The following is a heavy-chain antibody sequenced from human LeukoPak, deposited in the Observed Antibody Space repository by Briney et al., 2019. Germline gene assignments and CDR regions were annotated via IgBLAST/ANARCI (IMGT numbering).Heavy chain of an antibody. Sequence: ASVKVSCKASGYTFTSYDINWVLQAPGQGLEWMGWINPNSGNTGNAQKFQGRVTMTRNTSISTAYMELSSLRSEDTAVYYCARLIAGADYWGQGTLVTVSS. CDR1: GYTFTSYD. CDR3: ARLIAGADY. D-gene: IGHD6-13*01. CDR2: INPNSGNT. V-gene: IGHV1-8*01. J-gene: IGHJ4*02.